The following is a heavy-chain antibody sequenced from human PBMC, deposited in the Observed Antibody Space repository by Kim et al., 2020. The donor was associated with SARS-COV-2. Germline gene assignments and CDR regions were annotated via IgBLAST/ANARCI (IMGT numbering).Heavy chain of an antibody. CDR3: ARDPNSGYYYFDY. CDR1: GFTFSSYG. Sequence: GGSLRLSCAASGFTFSSYGMHWVRQAPGKGLEWVAVIWYDGSNKFYAESVKGRFTISRDNSKNTLYLQMNSLRAEDTAVYNCARDPNSGYYYFDYWGQGTLVTVSS. CDR2: IWYDGSNK. J-gene: IGHJ4*02. V-gene: IGHV3-33*01. D-gene: IGHD3-22*01.